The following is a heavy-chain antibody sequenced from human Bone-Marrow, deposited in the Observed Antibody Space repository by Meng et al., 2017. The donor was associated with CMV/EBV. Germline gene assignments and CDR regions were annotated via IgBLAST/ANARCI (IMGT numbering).Heavy chain of an antibody. D-gene: IGHD4-11*01. J-gene: IGHJ6*02. CDR1: GGSISSYY. V-gene: IGHV4-59*01. CDR3: ARVAYSNYVPGYYYYYGMDV. Sequence: GSLRLSCTVSGGSISSYYWSWIRQPPGKGLEWIGYIYYSGSTNYNPSLKSRVTISVDTSKNQFSLKLSSVTAADTAVYYCARVAYSNYVPGYYYYYGMDVWGQGTTVTVSS. CDR2: IYYSGST.